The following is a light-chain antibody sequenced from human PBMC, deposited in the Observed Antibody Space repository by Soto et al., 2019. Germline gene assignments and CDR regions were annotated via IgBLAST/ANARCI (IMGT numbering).Light chain of an antibody. CDR2: QTS. V-gene: IGKV3-15*01. J-gene: IGKJ1*01. Sequence: EIVLTQSPATLSSFPGDRVTLYCRASQYINTRLAWYQHRPGQAPRLLIYQTSIRAAGIPARFSGSGSGTDFTLTISCLQSEDFATYYCQQYYSYPRTFGQGTKVDIK. CDR1: QYINTR. CDR3: QQYYSYPRT.